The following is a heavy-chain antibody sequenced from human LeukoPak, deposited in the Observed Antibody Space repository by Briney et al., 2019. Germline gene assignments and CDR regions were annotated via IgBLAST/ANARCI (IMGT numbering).Heavy chain of an antibody. CDR2: IYCGGST. Sequence: PSETQSLTCAVSGASISSASDYWGWIRQPPGKGLEWLGSIYCGGSTYDNPSLRSRVTISVDTSKNQFSLKLTSVTAADTAVYYCARIGGGSWRNPGYWFDPWGQGNLVTVSS. J-gene: IGHJ5*02. CDR1: GASISSASDY. CDR3: ARIGGGSWRNPGYWFDP. D-gene: IGHD2-15*01. V-gene: IGHV4-39*01.